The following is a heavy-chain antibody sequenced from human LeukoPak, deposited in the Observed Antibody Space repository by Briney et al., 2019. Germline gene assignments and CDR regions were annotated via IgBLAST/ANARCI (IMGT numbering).Heavy chain of an antibody. CDR3: ARDREFPTAAFTL. CDR1: GDTFSRHS. V-gene: IGHV1-69*06. Sequence: GASVKVSCKASGDTFSRHSLSWVRQAPGQGLEWIGRIVPIFDTTNYAQKFQGRVTITADKSTTTAYMDLRSLTSEDTAIYFCARDREFPTAAFTLWGRGTRVTVSS. J-gene: IGHJ2*01. D-gene: IGHD6-25*01. CDR2: IVPIFDTT.